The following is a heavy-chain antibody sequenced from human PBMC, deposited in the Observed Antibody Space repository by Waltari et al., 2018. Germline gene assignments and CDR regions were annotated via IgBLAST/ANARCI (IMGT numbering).Heavy chain of an antibody. CDR3: ARGGRHWNDGYYYMDV. V-gene: IGHV4-4*07. J-gene: IGHJ6*03. D-gene: IGHD1-1*01. Sequence: QVQLQESGPGLVKPSETLSLTCTVSGGSISSYYWSWIRQPAGKGLEWIGRNYTRGSTNSTPSLKSRVTMSVDTSKNQFALKLSSVTAADTAVYYCARGGRHWNDGYYYMDVWGKGTTVTVSS. CDR1: GGSISSYY. CDR2: NYTRGST.